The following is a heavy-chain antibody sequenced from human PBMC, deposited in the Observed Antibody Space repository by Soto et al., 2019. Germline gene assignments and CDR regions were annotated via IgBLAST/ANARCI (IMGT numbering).Heavy chain of an antibody. CDR3: ASDSVTMVRGRWYFDL. D-gene: IGHD3-10*01. J-gene: IGHJ2*01. V-gene: IGHV3-66*01. CDR2: IYSGGST. CDR1: GFTVSSNY. Sequence: EVQLVESGGGLVQPGGSLRLSCAASGFTVSSNYMSWVRQAPGKGLEWVSVIYSGGSTYYADSVKGRFTISRDNSKTTLYRQVHSLRAEDTAVYYCASDSVTMVRGRWYFDLWGRGTLVTVSS.